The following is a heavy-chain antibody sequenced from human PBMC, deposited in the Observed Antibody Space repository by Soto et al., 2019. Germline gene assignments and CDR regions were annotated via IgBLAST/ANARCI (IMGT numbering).Heavy chain of an antibody. CDR2: IYYSGTT. J-gene: IGHJ4*02. CDR1: GGSIKVGGYY. CDR3: ARLAYSHYST. V-gene: IGHV4-39*01. D-gene: IGHD5-12*01. Sequence: SETLSLTCTVSGGSIKVGGYYWGWIRQPPGKGLEWVATIYYSGTTYYNPSLKSRLTISLDTSRNQFSLDLTSVTAADTAVYYCARLAYSHYSTWGQGHLVT.